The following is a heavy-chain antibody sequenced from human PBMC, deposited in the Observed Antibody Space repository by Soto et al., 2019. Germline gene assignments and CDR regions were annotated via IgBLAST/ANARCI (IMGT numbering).Heavy chain of an antibody. CDR3: ARGGTSVIDY. CDR1: GFTFSSYG. J-gene: IGHJ4*02. D-gene: IGHD3-16*01. Sequence: QVQLVESGGGVVQPGRSLRLSCAASGFTFSSYGMHWVRQAPGRGLECVAIIWYDGSNKYYGDSVKGRFTISRDNSKNTLFLQMNSLRAEDTGVYYGARGGTSVIDYWGQGTLVTVSS. V-gene: IGHV3-33*03. CDR2: IWYDGSNK.